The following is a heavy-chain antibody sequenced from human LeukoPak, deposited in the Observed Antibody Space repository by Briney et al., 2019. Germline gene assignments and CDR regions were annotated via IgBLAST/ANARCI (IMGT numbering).Heavy chain of an antibody. Sequence: GGSLRLSCAASGSTFSSYAMHWVRQAPGKGLEYVSAISSNGGSTYYANSVKGRFTISRDNSKNTLYLQMGSLRAEDMAVYYCARAGGSGYSYGSAFDIWGQGTMVTVSS. V-gene: IGHV3-64*01. CDR3: ARAGGSGYSYGSAFDI. CDR1: GSTFSSYA. D-gene: IGHD5-18*01. CDR2: ISSNGGST. J-gene: IGHJ3*02.